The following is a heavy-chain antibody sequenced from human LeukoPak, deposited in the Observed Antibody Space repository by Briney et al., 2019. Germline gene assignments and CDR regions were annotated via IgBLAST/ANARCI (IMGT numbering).Heavy chain of an antibody. CDR2: ISSSNNTI. V-gene: IGHV3-48*02. Sequence: GGSLRLSCAASGFTFSSYAMSWVRQAPGKGLEWVSYISSSNNTIYYADSVKGRSTISRDNAKNSLYLQMNSLRDEDTAVYYCARDLYLNYWGQGTLVTVSS. CDR3: ARDLYLNY. CDR1: GFTFSSYA. J-gene: IGHJ4*02.